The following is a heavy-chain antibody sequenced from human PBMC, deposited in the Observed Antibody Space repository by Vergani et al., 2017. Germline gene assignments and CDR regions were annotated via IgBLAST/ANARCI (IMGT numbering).Heavy chain of an antibody. CDR3: ARARIVGATGGWFDP. CDR2: IYTSGST. CDR1: GGSISSGSYY. Sequence: QVQLQESGPGLVKTSQTLSLTCTVSGGSISSGSYYWSWIRQPAGKGLEWIGRIYTSGSTNYNPSLKSRVTVSVDTSKNQFSLKLSSVTAADTAVYYCARARIVGATGGWFDPWGQGTLVTVSS. J-gene: IGHJ5*02. D-gene: IGHD1-26*01. V-gene: IGHV4-61*02.